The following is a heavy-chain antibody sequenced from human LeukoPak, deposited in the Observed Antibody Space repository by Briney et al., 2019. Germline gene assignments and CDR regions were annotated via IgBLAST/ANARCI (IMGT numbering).Heavy chain of an antibody. V-gene: IGHV3-7*01. CDR1: GFTFSSYL. D-gene: IGHD3-10*01. Sequence: PGGSLRLSCAASGFTFSSYLMNWVRQAPGKGLEWVANIKEDGSEKYYVDSVKGRFTISRDNAKNSLFLQMNSLRVEDTAVYYCRRGWRGVGYWGQGTLVTVSS. CDR2: IKEDGSEK. J-gene: IGHJ4*02. CDR3: RRGWRGVGY.